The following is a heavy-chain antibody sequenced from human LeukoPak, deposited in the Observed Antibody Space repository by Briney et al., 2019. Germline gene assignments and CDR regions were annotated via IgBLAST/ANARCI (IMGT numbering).Heavy chain of an antibody. D-gene: IGHD3/OR15-3a*01. CDR2: IYYSGST. Sequence: SQTLSLTCTVSGGSISSGGYYWSWIRQHPGKGLEWIGYIYYSGSTYYNPSLKSRVTISVDTSKNQFSLKLSSVTAADTAVYYCARDFELGGWLDPWGQGTLVTVSS. CDR1: GGSISSGGYY. J-gene: IGHJ5*02. CDR3: ARDFELGGWLDP. V-gene: IGHV4-31*03.